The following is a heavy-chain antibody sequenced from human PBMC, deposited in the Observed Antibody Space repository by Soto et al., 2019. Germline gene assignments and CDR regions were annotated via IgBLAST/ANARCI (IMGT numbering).Heavy chain of an antibody. J-gene: IGHJ4*02. CDR3: ASSAYYDSSGYSRFDY. CDR1: GGSFSGYY. CDR2: INHSGST. D-gene: IGHD3-22*01. Sequence: QVQLQQWGAGLLKPSETLSLTCAVYGGSFSGYYWSWIRQPPGKGLEWIGEINHSGSTNYNPSLKSRVTISADTSKNQFSLKLSSVTAADTAVYYCASSAYYDSSGYSRFDYWGQGTLVTVSS. V-gene: IGHV4-34*01.